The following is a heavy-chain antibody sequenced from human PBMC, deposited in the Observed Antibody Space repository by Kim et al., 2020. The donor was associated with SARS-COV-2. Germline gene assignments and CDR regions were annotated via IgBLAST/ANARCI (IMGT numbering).Heavy chain of an antibody. V-gene: IGHV3-30*18. D-gene: IGHD4-17*01. Sequence: GGSLRLSCAASGFTFSSYGMHWVRQAPGKGLEWVAVISYDGSNKYYADSVKGRFTISRDNSKNTLYLQMNSLRAEDTAVYYCSKDGAALRTLDYWGQGTL. CDR1: GFTFSSYG. J-gene: IGHJ4*02. CDR2: ISYDGSNK. CDR3: SKDGAALRTLDY.